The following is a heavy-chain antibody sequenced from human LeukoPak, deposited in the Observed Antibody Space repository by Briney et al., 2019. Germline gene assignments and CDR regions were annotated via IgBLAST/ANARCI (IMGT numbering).Heavy chain of an antibody. D-gene: IGHD4-17*01. CDR2: ITGDGSST. J-gene: IGHJ4*02. V-gene: IGHV3-43*02. CDR1: GFTFDDYA. Sequence: PGGSLRPSCAASGFTFDDYAMHWVRQGPGKGLEWVSLITGDGSSTYYADSVKGRFTISRDSSKNSLYLQMNSLRTEDTALYYCAKSYGDFARALDYWGQGTLVTVSS. CDR3: AKSYGDFARALDY.